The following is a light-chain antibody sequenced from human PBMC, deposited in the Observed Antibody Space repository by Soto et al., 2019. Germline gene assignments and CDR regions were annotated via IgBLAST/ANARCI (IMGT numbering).Light chain of an antibody. CDR3: QQYNGWLWT. CDR2: GAV. V-gene: IGKV3D-15*01. Sequence: DIVITQSPATLSASPGERVTLSCRVSQSVSGNLAWYQQKPGQAPRLLIYGAVTRATGIPARFSGRGSGTEFTLTITSLQSEDFAVYFCQQYNGWLWTFGQGTKVDIK. CDR1: QSVSGN. J-gene: IGKJ1*01.